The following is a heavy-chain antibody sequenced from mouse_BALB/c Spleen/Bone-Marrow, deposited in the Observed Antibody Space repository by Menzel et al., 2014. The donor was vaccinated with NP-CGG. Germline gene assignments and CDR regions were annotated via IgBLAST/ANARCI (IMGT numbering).Heavy chain of an antibody. CDR2: IDPANADT. V-gene: IGHV14-3*02. J-gene: IGHJ2*01. CDR1: GFNIKDTY. CDR3: VRAARTFDY. Sequence: EVMLVESGAELVKPGASVKLSCTASGFNIKDTYIHWVKQRPEQGLEWIGRIDPANADTKYGPKSQGKATITADTSSNTVYLQFISLTSEDTAIYYCVRAARTFDYWGQGTTLTVSS. D-gene: IGHD3-1*01.